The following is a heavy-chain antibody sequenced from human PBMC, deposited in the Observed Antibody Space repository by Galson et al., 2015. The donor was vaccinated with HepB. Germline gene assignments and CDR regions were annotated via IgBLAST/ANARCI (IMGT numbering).Heavy chain of an antibody. J-gene: IGHJ4*02. Sequence: SVTVSCKASKSTFSDYYIHWVRQAPGQGLEWMGWIFPNSGGTTYAQVFRGRVTLTSDTSINTAYMYLSSLTSDDTAVYYCARGRSKWELLRDYFDYWGQGTLVTVSS. CDR3: ARGRSKWELLRDYFDY. CDR1: KSTFSDYY. V-gene: IGHV1-2*02. CDR2: IFPNSGGT. D-gene: IGHD1-26*01.